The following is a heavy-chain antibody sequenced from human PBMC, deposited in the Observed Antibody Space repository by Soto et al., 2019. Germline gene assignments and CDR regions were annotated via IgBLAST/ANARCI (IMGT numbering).Heavy chain of an antibody. D-gene: IGHD2-2*01. CDR2: VIPILGMP. V-gene: IGHV1-69*04. CDR3: ARGGAVVVPGAVDRHNWFDP. Sequence: SVKLSCKASGGTFSSYSFSWVRQSPGQGLGWMGRVIPILGMPNYAQKFQGRVTVTADKSPSTVYMELSSLRSEDTAVYYCARGGAVVVPGAVDRHNWFDPWGQGTLLTVSS. CDR1: GGTFSSYS. J-gene: IGHJ5*02.